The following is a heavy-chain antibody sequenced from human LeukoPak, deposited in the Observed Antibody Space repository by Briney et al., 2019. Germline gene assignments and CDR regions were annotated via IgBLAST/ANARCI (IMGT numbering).Heavy chain of an antibody. CDR3: SRDRSRGYSFT. J-gene: IGHJ5*02. CDR1: GVTVSTNY. CDR2: IYADGGGGGT. V-gene: IGHV3-53*01. Sequence: GGSLRLSCAVSGVTVSTNYMGWVRQAPGKGLEWVSVIYADGGGGGTYYADSVKGRFTISRDNSRNTLYLQMSNLRADDTAMYYCSRDRSRGYSFTWDQGTLVTVS. D-gene: IGHD5-12*01.